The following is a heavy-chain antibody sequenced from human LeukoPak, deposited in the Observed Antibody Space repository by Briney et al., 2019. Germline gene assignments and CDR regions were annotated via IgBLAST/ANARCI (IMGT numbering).Heavy chain of an antibody. CDR3: ARDHFGEYMDV. Sequence: SETLSLTCTVSGGSISSSSYYWGWIRQPAGKGLEWIGRIYTSGSTNYNPSLKSRVTISVDTSKNQFSLKLSSVTAADTAVYYCARDHFGEYMDVWGKGTTVTISS. V-gene: IGHV4-61*02. CDR2: IYTSGST. CDR1: GGSISSSSYY. D-gene: IGHD3-10*01. J-gene: IGHJ6*03.